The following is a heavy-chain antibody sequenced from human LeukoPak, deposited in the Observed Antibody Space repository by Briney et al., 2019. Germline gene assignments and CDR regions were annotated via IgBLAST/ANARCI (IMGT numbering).Heavy chain of an antibody. D-gene: IGHD1-26*01. J-gene: IGHJ4*02. V-gene: IGHV3-23*01. CDR1: GSTFSSYA. CDR3: AKWVVWWELQSPQSFSDY. Sequence: GGSLRLSCAASGSTFSSYAMSWVRQAPGKGLEWVSAISGSGGSTYYADSVKGRFTISRDNSKNTLYLQMNSLRAEDTAVYYCAKWVVWWELQSPQSFSDYWGQGTLVTVSS. CDR2: ISGSGGST.